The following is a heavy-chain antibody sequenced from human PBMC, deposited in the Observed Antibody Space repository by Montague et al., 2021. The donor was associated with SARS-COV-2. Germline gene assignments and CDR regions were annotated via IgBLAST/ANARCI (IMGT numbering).Heavy chain of an antibody. J-gene: IGHJ3*02. V-gene: IGHV4-34*01. CDR1: GGSFSVYY. CDR3: AREREVERAARTLVAFDM. Sequence: SETLSLTCAVYGGSFSVYYWSWLRQSPRSGLEWIAEISQSGTAPYNPSLESRVSISIYTSRDQLTLKLSSVTAADTAMYYCAREREVERAARTLVAFDMWGQGTMVTVSS. D-gene: IGHD1-1*01. CDR2: ISQSGTA.